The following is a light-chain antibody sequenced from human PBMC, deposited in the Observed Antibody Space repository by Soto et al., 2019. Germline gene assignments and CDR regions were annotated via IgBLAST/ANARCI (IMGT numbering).Light chain of an antibody. Sequence: QSALTQPRSVSGSPGQSVTISCTGTSSDVGGYNFVSWYQQHPGKAPKLMIYDVGKRPSGVPDRFSGSKSGNTASLTISGLQAEDEADYYCCSYAGSYNWVFGTGTKVTVL. CDR1: SSDVGGYNF. CDR2: DVG. V-gene: IGLV2-11*01. J-gene: IGLJ1*01. CDR3: CSYAGSYNWV.